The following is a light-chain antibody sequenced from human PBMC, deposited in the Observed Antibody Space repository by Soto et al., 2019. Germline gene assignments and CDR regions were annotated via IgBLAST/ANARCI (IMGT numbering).Light chain of an antibody. V-gene: IGKV1-39*01. CDR1: QSISSY. CDR2: AAS. Sequence: IQNSQRPSERKACVGDSGTITCRASQSISSYLNWYQQKPGKAPKLLIYAASSLQSGVPSRFSGSGSGFDFKLANRIVLRAEHATYTAQPSYRTWAHFGLGTRLAI. J-gene: IGKJ5*01. CDR3: QPSYRTWAH.